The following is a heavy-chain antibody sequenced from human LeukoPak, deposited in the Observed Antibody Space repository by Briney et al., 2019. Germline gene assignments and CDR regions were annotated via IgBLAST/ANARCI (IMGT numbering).Heavy chain of an antibody. V-gene: IGHV1-18*01. CDR3: ARGPWAQESYYYGSGSYSD. Sequence: ASVKVSCKASGYTFTSYGISWVRQAPGQGLEWMGWISAYNGNTNYAQKLQGRVTMTTDTSTSTAYMELRSLRSDDTAVYYCARGPWAQESYYYGSGSYSDWGQGTLVTVSS. J-gene: IGHJ4*02. CDR1: GYTFTSYG. CDR2: ISAYNGNT. D-gene: IGHD3-10*01.